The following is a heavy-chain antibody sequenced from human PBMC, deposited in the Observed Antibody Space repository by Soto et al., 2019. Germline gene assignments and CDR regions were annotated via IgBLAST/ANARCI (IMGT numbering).Heavy chain of an antibody. D-gene: IGHD3-3*01. V-gene: IGHV4-34*01. Sequence: PSETLSLTCAVYGGSFSGYYWSWIRQPPGKGLEWIGEINHSGSTNYNPSLKSRVTISVDTSKNQFSLKLSSVTAADTAVYYCARTYDFWSGYGVVGYWGQGTLVTVS. CDR3: ARTYDFWSGYGVVGY. J-gene: IGHJ4*02. CDR1: GGSFSGYY. CDR2: INHSGST.